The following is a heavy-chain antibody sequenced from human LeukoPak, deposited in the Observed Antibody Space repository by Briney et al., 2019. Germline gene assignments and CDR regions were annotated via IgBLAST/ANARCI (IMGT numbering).Heavy chain of an antibody. V-gene: IGHV3-21*01. D-gene: IGHD5-24*01. CDR2: ITSTGKYM. CDR3: ARELVQLWIDF. Sequence: GGSLRLSCAASGFTLSSHSMNWVRQAPGKGLEWVSSITSTGKYMFYADSVRGRFTISRDNAKNSVYLQMNSLRAEDTAVYYCARELVQLWIDFWGQGTLVTVSS. CDR1: GFTLSSHS. J-gene: IGHJ4*02.